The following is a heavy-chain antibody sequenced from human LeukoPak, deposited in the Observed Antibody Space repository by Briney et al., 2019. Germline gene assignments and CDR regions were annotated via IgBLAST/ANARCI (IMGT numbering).Heavy chain of an antibody. CDR3: AKDYYGSGSCFD. Sequence: GGSLRLSCAASGFTFSSYAIHWVRQAPGKGLEWVAVISYDGNNKYYADSAKGRFTISRDNSKNTLYLQMNSLRAEDTAVYYCAKDYYGSGSCFDWGQGTLVTVSS. J-gene: IGHJ4*02. D-gene: IGHD3-10*01. CDR1: GFTFSSYA. CDR2: ISYDGNNK. V-gene: IGHV3-30*04.